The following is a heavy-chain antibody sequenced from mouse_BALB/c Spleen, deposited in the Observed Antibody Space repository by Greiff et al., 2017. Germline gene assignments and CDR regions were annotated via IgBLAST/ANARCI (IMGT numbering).Heavy chain of an antibody. V-gene: IGHV5-6-5*01. Sequence: EVKVVESGGGLVKPGGSLKLSCAASGFTFSSYAMSWVRQTPEKRLEWVASISSGGSTYYPDSVKGRFTISRDNARNILYLQMSSLRSEDTAMYYCARGYDYDWFAYWGQGTLVTVSA. CDR2: ISSGGST. J-gene: IGHJ3*01. CDR1: GFTFSSYA. D-gene: IGHD2-4*01. CDR3: ARGYDYDWFAY.